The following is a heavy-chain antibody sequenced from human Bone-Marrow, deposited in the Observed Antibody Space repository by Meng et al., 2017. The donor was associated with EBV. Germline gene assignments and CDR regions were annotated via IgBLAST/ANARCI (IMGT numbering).Heavy chain of an antibody. J-gene: IGHJ4*02. CDR3: ASLAAAGPPFDY. CDR1: GGSISSSNW. D-gene: IGHD6-13*01. CDR2: IYHSGST. Sequence: QVRLEEVGPGLVKPSGTLYHTCAVSGGSISSSNWWSWVRQPPGKGLEWIVEIYHSGSTNYNPSLKSRVTISVDKSKNQFSLKLSSVTAADTAVYYCASLAAAGPPFDYWGQGTLVTVSS. V-gene: IGHV4-4*02.